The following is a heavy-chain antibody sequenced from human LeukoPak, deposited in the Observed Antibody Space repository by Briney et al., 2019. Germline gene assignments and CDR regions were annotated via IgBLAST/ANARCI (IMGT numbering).Heavy chain of an antibody. CDR2: ISAHNGNT. V-gene: IGHV1-18*04. CDR1: GHSFANYG. CDR3: AREVVNCHGSGSFSPRQDYYGMDV. D-gene: IGHD3-10*01. Sequence: GASVKVSCKASGHSFANYGFSWVRQAPGQGLEWMGSISAHNGNTNYAQKFQGRVTMTTDTSTTTAYMELRSLRSNDTAVYYCAREVVNCHGSGSFSPRQDYYGMDVWGQGTRGIVSS. J-gene: IGHJ6*02.